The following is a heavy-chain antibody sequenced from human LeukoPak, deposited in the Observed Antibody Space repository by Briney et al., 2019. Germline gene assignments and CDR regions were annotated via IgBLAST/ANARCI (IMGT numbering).Heavy chain of an antibody. CDR3: ARDRIVGATTIDY. CDR2: INPNSGGT. V-gene: IGHV1-2*02. Sequence: ASVKVSCKASGYTFTGYYMHWVRQVPGQGLEWMGWINPNSGGTNYAQKFQGRVTMTRDTSISTAYMELSRLRSDDTAVYYCARDRIVGATTIDYWGQGTLVTVSS. CDR1: GYTFTGYY. J-gene: IGHJ4*02. D-gene: IGHD1-26*01.